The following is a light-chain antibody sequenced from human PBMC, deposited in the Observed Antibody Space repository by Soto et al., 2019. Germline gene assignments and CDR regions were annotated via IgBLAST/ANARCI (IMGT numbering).Light chain of an antibody. CDR1: QGIGVY. Sequence: DIQMTQSPSSVSASLGDRVTITCRASQGIGVYLAWFQQKPGNVPKLLIYAASTLQSGVPSRFSGSGSGTDFTLSISSLQPEDVATYYCQKYNSAPLTFGGGTKVEIK. CDR3: QKYNSAPLT. CDR2: AAS. V-gene: IGKV1-27*01. J-gene: IGKJ4*01.